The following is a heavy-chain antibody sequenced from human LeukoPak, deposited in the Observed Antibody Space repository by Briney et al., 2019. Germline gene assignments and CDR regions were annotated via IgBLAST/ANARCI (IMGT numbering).Heavy chain of an antibody. CDR2: INPNSGDT. D-gene: IGHD2-2*01. CDR3: ARANFLYCSSTTCLFDY. V-gene: IGHV1-2*02. Sequence: ASVKVSCKASGYTFTDYYMHWVRQAPGQGFEWMGWINPNSGDTNYQGRVTMTRDTSISTAHMELSRLRSDDTAVYYCARANFLYCSSTTCLFDYWGQGTLVIVSS. CDR1: GYTFTDYY. J-gene: IGHJ4*02.